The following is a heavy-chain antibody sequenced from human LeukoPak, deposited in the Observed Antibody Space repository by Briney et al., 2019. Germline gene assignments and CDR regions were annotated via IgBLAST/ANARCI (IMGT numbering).Heavy chain of an antibody. J-gene: IGHJ3*02. Sequence: PGGSLRLSCAASGFTFSSYWMSWVRQAPGKGLEWVANIKQDGSEKYYVDSVKGRFTISRDNAKNSLYLQMNSLRAEDTAVYYCARVDSSGYYPLGAFDIWGQGTMVTVSS. CDR3: ARVDSSGYYPLGAFDI. CDR1: GFTFSSYW. V-gene: IGHV3-7*01. CDR2: IKQDGSEK. D-gene: IGHD3-22*01.